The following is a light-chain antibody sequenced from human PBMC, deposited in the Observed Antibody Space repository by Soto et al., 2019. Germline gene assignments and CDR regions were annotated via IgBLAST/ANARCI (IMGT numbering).Light chain of an antibody. J-gene: IGKJ1*01. CDR3: QQYVHWPSRA. V-gene: IGKV3-15*01. CDR1: QSVSSS. CDR2: DTS. Sequence: EIVVTQSPATLSVSPGERVTLSCRASQSVSSSLAWYQQRPGQAPRLLIYDTSTRAAGIAARFSGSGSGTEFTLTISRLQSEDSAIYYFQQYVHWPSRAFGQGTTVEIK.